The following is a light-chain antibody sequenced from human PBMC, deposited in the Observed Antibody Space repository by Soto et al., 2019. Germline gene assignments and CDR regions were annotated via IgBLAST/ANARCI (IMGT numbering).Light chain of an antibody. CDR1: QGISSS. V-gene: IGKV1D-16*01. CDR2: AAS. Sequence: DIQMTQSPSVVSASVGDTVTITCRASQGISSSLVWYQQKPGMAPKALIYAASSLQSGVPSRFSGSGSGTDFTLTISCLQSEDFATYYCQQYYSFPWTFGQGTKVDIK. J-gene: IGKJ1*01. CDR3: QQYYSFPWT.